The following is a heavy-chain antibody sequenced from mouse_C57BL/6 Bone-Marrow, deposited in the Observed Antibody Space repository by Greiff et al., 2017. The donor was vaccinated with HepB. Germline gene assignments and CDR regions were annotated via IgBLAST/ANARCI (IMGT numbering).Heavy chain of an antibody. V-gene: IGHV5-4*01. Sequence: EVKLMESGGGLVKPGGSLKLSCASSGFTFSSYAMSWVRQTPEKRLEWVATISDGGSYTYYPDNVKGRFTISRDNAKNNLYLQMSQLKSEDTAMYYCARDRGNYEDYAMDYWGQGTSVTVSS. CDR3: ARDRGNYEDYAMDY. CDR2: ISDGGSYT. CDR1: GFTFSSYA. J-gene: IGHJ4*01. D-gene: IGHD2-1*01.